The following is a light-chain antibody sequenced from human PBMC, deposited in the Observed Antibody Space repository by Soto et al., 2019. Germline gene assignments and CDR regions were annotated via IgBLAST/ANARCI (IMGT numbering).Light chain of an antibody. CDR3: SSGTSTSTWV. CDR1: SSDIGGYKY. J-gene: IGLJ3*02. CDR2: EVN. V-gene: IGLV2-14*01. Sequence: QSALTQPASVSGSPGQPITISCTGTSSDIGGYKYVSWYQHHPGKAPKLMIYEVNNRPSGVSNLFSGSKSGNTASLTISDLQAEDEADYYCSSGTSTSTWVFGGGTKLTVL.